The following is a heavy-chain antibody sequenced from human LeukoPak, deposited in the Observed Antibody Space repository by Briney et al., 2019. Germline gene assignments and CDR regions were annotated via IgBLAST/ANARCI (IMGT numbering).Heavy chain of an antibody. CDR2: ISGSGGST. D-gene: IGHD3-22*01. Sequence: PGGSLRLSCAASGLTFSSYAMSWVRQAPGKGLEWVSAISGSGGSTYYADSVKGRFTISRDNSKNTLYLQMNSLRAEDTAVYYCAKATTMIVVVQWDNFDYWGQGTLVTVSS. V-gene: IGHV3-23*01. CDR1: GLTFSSYA. J-gene: IGHJ4*02. CDR3: AKATTMIVVVQWDNFDY.